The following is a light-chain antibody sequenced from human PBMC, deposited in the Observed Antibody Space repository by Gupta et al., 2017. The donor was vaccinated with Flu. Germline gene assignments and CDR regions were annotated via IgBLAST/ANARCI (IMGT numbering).Light chain of an antibody. J-gene: IGKJ2*01. V-gene: IGKV1-5*03. Sequence: DLQMTQAPSTLSASLGDRVTITCRASQSISSWLAWYQQKPGKAPKLLIYKASSLESGVPSRFSGSGSGTEFTLTISSLQPDDFATYYCQQYNSYPYTFGQGTKLEIK. CDR2: KAS. CDR1: QSISSW. CDR3: QQYNSYPYT.